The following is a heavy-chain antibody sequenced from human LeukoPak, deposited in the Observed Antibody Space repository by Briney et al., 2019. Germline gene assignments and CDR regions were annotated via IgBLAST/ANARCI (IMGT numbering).Heavy chain of an antibody. Sequence: PGGSLRLSCAASGFTFDDYAMHWVRQAPGKGLEWASLISGDGGSTYYADSVKGRFTISRDNSKNSLYLQMNSLRTEDTALYYCAKDIAGYSGVAYYYYGMDVWGQGTTVTVSS. CDR3: AKDIAGYSGVAYYYYGMDV. D-gene: IGHD3-3*01. J-gene: IGHJ6*02. V-gene: IGHV3-43*02. CDR1: GFTFDDYA. CDR2: ISGDGGST.